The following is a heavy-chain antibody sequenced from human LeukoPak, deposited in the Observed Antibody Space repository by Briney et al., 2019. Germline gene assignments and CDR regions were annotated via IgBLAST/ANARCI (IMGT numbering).Heavy chain of an antibody. CDR2: ISGSGGST. Sequence: GGSLRLSCAASGFTFSSYAMSWVRQAPGKGLEWVSAISGSGGSTYYADSVKGRFTISRDNSKNTLYLQMNSLRAEDTAVYYCAKDPDFWSGYYVDYWGQGTLVTVSP. CDR1: GFTFSSYA. J-gene: IGHJ4*02. V-gene: IGHV3-23*01. D-gene: IGHD3-3*01. CDR3: AKDPDFWSGYYVDY.